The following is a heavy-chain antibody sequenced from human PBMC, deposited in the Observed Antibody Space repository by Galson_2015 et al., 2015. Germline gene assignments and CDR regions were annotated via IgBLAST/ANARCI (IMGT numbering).Heavy chain of an antibody. CDR1: GFTFTNYA. V-gene: IGHV3-30*04. Sequence: SLRLSCAASGFTFTNYAMRWVRQAPGKGLEWVAFIWYDGSNKYYADSVKGRFTISRDNSKNTLYLQMNSLRAEDTAVYYCARHFDGNTGAVYWGQGTLVTVSS. J-gene: IGHJ4*02. CDR2: IWYDGSNK. D-gene: IGHD2/OR15-2a*01. CDR3: ARHFDGNTGAVY.